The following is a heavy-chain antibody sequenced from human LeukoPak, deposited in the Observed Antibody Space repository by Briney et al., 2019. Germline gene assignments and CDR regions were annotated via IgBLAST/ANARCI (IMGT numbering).Heavy chain of an antibody. Sequence: SVKVSCKASGGTFSSYAISWVRQAPGQGLEWMGRIIPILGIANYAQKFQGRVTITADKSTSTAYMELSSLRSEDTAVYYCARDQQPIAAAAIGDYYYGMDVWGQGTTVTVSS. V-gene: IGHV1-69*04. J-gene: IGHJ6*02. CDR2: IIPILGIA. CDR3: ARDQQPIAAAAIGDYYYGMDV. CDR1: GGTFSSYA. D-gene: IGHD6-13*01.